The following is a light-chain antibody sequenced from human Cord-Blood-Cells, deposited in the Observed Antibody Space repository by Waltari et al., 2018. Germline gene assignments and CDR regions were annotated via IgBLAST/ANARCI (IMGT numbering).Light chain of an antibody. Sequence: SVLTQPPSVSAAPGKKVTISCHGSSSNLGNNYVSWYQQLPGTAPKLLIYDNNKRPSGIPDRFSGSKSGTSATLGITGLQTGDEADYYCGTWDSSLSAYVFGTGTKVTVL. CDR1: SSNLGNNY. J-gene: IGLJ1*01. CDR3: GTWDSSLSAYV. V-gene: IGLV1-51*01. CDR2: DNN.